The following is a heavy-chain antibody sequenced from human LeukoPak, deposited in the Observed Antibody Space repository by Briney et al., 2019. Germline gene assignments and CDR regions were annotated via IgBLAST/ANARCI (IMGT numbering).Heavy chain of an antibody. CDR3: ARREYSSSPDYYYYYYMDV. CDR2: ISSSSSYI. J-gene: IGHJ6*03. D-gene: IGHD6-6*01. V-gene: IGHV3-21*01. Sequence: GGSLRLSCAASGFTFSSYSMNWVRQAPGKGLEWVSSISSSSSYIYYADSVKGRFTISRDNAKNSLYLQMNSLRAEDTAVYYCARREYSSSPDYYYYYYMDVWGKGTTVTVSS. CDR1: GFTFSSYS.